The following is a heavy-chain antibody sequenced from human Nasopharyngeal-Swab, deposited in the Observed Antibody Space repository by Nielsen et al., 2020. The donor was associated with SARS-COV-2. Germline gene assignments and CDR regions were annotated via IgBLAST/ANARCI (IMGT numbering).Heavy chain of an antibody. CDR3: ARGGFRSTIVVPAALSGY. V-gene: IGHV3-30-3*01. CDR2: ISYDGSNT. Sequence: GESLKISCEASGFTFSSYAMHWVRQAPGKGLEWVAVISYDGSNTYYADSVKGRFTISGDNSKNTLYVQMNSLRAEDTAVYYCARGGFRSTIVVPAALSGYWGQGTLVTVSS. D-gene: IGHD2-2*01. J-gene: IGHJ4*02. CDR1: GFTFSSYA.